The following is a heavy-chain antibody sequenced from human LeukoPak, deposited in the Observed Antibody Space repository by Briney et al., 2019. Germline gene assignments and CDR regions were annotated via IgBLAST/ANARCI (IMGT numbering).Heavy chain of an antibody. D-gene: IGHD3-22*01. CDR3: ARDLYYDSSGYYYNPDAFDI. CDR2: INAGNGNT. CDR1: GYTFTSYA. Sequence: GASVKVSCKASGYTFTSYAMHWVRQAPGQRLEWMGWINAGNGNTKYSQKFQGRVTITRDTSASTAYMELSSLRSEDTAVYYCARDLYYDSSGYYYNPDAFDIWGQGTMVTVSS. J-gene: IGHJ3*02. V-gene: IGHV1-3*01.